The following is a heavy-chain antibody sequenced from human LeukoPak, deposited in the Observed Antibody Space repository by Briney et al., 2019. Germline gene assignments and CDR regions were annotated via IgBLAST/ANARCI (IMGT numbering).Heavy chain of an antibody. Sequence: GGSLRLSCAVSGITLSNYGMSWVRQAPGKGLEWVAGISDSGGRTIYADSVKGRFTISRDNPKNTLYLQMKSLRAEDTAVYFCAKRGVVIRVILVGFQKEAYYFDSWGQGALVTVSS. CDR2: ISDSGGRT. J-gene: IGHJ4*02. CDR3: AKRGVVIRVILVGFQKEAYYFDS. D-gene: IGHD2-15*01. CDR1: GITLSNYG. V-gene: IGHV3-23*01.